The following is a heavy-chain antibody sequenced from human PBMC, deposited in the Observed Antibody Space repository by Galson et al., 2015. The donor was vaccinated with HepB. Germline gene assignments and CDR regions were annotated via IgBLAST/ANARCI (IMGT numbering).Heavy chain of an antibody. D-gene: IGHD6-19*01. CDR1: GFSFSSYE. CDR3: ARDRAHGRYGYLDPWGRGGLIPRAQDNSKTKGVLKLGRWGHGGTALYYCARGRANGRYGYLDL. J-gene: IGHJ2*01. V-gene: IGHV3-30-3*01. CDR2: LTYGGSNK. Sequence: SLRLSCAASGFSFSSYEMHWVRQAPGKGLEWVAALTYGGSNKYYADSVKGRFTISRDNSKNTLYLQLSSLRPVDTAVYYCARDRAHGRYGYLDPWGRGGLIPRAQDNSKTKGVLKLGRWGHGGTALYYCARGRANGRYGYLDLWGRGALVTVSS.